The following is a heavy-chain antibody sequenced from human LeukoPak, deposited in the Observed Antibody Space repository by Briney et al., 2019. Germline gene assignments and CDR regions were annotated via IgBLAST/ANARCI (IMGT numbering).Heavy chain of an antibody. CDR2: IYPGDSDT. V-gene: IGHV5-51*01. D-gene: IGHD3-22*01. Sequence: GESLKFSCKGSGYSFTSYWIGWVRQMPGKGLEWMGIIYPGDSDTRYSPSFQGQVTISADKSISTAYLQWSSLKASDTAMYYCARHYHDSSGLFDYWGQGTLVTVSS. J-gene: IGHJ4*02. CDR1: GYSFTSYW. CDR3: ARHYHDSSGLFDY.